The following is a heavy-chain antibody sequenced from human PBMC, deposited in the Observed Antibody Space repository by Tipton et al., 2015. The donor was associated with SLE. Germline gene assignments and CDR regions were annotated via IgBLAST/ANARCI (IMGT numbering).Heavy chain of an antibody. CDR1: GGSISSGFYY. CDR2: IYSGGST. Sequence: LTLTCTVSGGSISSGFYYWSWIRQPAGKGLEWIGSIYSGGSTKYNPFLQSRVTISVDTSKNQFSLKLSSVTAADTAVYYCAGLYSRHGNHYGMDVWGQGTTVTVSS. V-gene: IGHV4-61*02. J-gene: IGHJ6*02. CDR3: AGLYSRHGNHYGMDV. D-gene: IGHD6-13*01.